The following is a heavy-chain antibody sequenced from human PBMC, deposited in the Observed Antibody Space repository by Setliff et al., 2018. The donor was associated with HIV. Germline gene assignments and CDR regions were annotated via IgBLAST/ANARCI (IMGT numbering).Heavy chain of an antibody. J-gene: IGHJ6*03. Sequence: SVKVSCKASGYTLSDYGMTWVRQAPGQGLEWMGDFLAVLRKPTYAQKFQGRLTIIADESTSTAYMELSDLRSEDTAVYYCASPRSAGTYQGAFYYFLDVWGRGTTVTVSS. CDR3: ASPRSAGTYQGAFYYFLDV. CDR2: FLAVLRKP. D-gene: IGHD2-15*01. V-gene: IGHV1-69*13. CDR1: GYTLSDYG.